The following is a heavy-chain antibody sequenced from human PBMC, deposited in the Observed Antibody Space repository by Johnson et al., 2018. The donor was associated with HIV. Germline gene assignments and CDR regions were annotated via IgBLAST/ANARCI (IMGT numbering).Heavy chain of an antibody. Sequence: QVQLVESGGGVVQPGRSLRLSCAASGFTFTTYAMHWVRQAPGKGLEWVAVISYDGSNKYYADSVKGRFTISRDNSKNTLYLQMNSLRAEVTAVYSCASSCGNAFDIWGQGTMVTVSS. CDR1: GFTFTTYA. CDR2: ISYDGSNK. D-gene: IGHD2-21*01. V-gene: IGHV3-30*04. J-gene: IGHJ3*02. CDR3: ASSCGNAFDI.